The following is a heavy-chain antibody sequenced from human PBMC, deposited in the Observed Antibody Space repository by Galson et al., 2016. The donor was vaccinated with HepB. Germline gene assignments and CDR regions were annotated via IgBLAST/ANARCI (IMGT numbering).Heavy chain of an antibody. J-gene: IGHJ6*02. CDR3: ARGHDRCSYSGPGRILYAMDV. V-gene: IGHV1-8*01. CDR1: GYTFTRYN. CDR2: MTPDGGKT. Sequence: SVKVSCKASGYTFTRYNIDWVRQAAGQGLEWLGRMTPDGGKTAYAQRLQGRVTMTRDTSISTAYTELSSLRTEDTAVYFCARGHDRCSYSGPGRILYAMDVWGQGTTVTVSS. D-gene: IGHD3-10*01.